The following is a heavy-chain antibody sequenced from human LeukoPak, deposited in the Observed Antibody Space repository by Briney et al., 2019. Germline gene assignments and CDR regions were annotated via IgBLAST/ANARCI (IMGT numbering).Heavy chain of an antibody. D-gene: IGHD1-14*01. V-gene: IGHV3-21*01. CDR3: ARGTLNIPGEHGAFDY. J-gene: IGHJ4*02. CDR1: GFTFSSYS. CDR2: ISSSSSYI. Sequence: WGSLRLSCAASGFTFSSYSMNWVRQAPGKGLEWVSSISSSSSYIYYADSVKGRFTISRDNAKNSLYLQMNSLRAEDTAVYYCARGTLNIPGEHGAFDYWGQGTLVTVSS.